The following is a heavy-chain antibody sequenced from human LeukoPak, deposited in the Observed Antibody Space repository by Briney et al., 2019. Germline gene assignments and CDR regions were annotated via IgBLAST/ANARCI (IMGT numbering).Heavy chain of an antibody. CDR3: ARVGYYRVTMDQITDAFDI. J-gene: IGHJ3*02. CDR1: GFTVSSNY. CDR2: IHSDGAT. D-gene: IGHD4/OR15-4a*01. V-gene: IGHV3-66*01. Sequence: PGGSLRLSCAASGFTVSSNYMAWVRQAPGKGLECVSFIHSDGATKYADSVRGRFIISRDNSKSTLFLQMNSLRAEDTAVYYCARVGYYRVTMDQITDAFDIWGRGTAVTV.